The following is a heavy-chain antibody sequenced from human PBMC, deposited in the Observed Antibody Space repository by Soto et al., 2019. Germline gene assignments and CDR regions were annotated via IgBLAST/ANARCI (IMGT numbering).Heavy chain of an antibody. CDR2: INPSGGST. J-gene: IGHJ6*02. D-gene: IGHD6-13*01. CDR3: ARDRNVAAAGTFLGYYYYGMDV. Sequence: ASVKVSCKASGYTFTSYYMHWVRQAPGQGLEWMGIINPSGGSTSYAQKFQGRVTMTRDTSTSTVYMELSSLRSEDTAVYYCARDRNVAAAGTFLGYYYYGMDVWGQGTTVTVSS. V-gene: IGHV1-46*01. CDR1: GYTFTSYY.